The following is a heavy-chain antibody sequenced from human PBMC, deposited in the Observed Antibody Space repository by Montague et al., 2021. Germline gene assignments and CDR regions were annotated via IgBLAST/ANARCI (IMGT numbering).Heavy chain of an antibody. V-gene: IGHV3-13*04. J-gene: IGHJ6*02. Sequence: SLSLSCAASGFTFSSYDMHWFRQATGKGLEWVSAIGTAGDTYYPCSVKGRFTISRENAKNSLYLQMNSLRAGDTAVYYCVRGAHSSGYYGYYYYYGMDVWGQGTTVTVSS. CDR2: IGTAGDT. D-gene: IGHD3-22*01. CDR1: GFTFSSYD. CDR3: VRGAHSSGYYGYYYYYGMDV.